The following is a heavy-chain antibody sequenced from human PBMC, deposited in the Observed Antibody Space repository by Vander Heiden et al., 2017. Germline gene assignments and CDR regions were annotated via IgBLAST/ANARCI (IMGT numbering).Heavy chain of an antibody. J-gene: IGHJ6*02. CDR3: AKDSIVAPYGMDV. Sequence: EVQLLESGGGLVPPGGSLRLSCAASGFTFRSSAMSWVRQAPGKGLEWVSAIRGSGGSTYYADSVKGRFTISRDNSKNTLYLQMNSLRAEDTAVYYCAKDSIVAPYGMDVWGQGTTVTVSS. D-gene: IGHD2-21*01. CDR1: GFTFRSSA. V-gene: IGHV3-23*01. CDR2: IRGSGGST.